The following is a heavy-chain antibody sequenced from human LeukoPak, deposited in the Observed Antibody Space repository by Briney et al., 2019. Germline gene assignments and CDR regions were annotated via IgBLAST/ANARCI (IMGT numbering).Heavy chain of an antibody. CDR1: GFTFSSYA. Sequence: PGGSLRLSCAASGFTFSSYAMSWVRQAPGKGLEWVSAISGSGGSTYYADSVKGRFTISRDNSKNTLYLQMNSLRAEDTAVYYRAKPTGEMTTVPGLWGQGTLVTVSS. CDR2: ISGSGGST. J-gene: IGHJ4*02. D-gene: IGHD4-11*01. CDR3: AKPTGEMTTVPGL. V-gene: IGHV3-23*01.